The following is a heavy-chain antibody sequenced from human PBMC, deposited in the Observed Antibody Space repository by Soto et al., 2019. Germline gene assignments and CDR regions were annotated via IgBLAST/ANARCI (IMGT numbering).Heavy chain of an antibody. CDR2: INPNSGGT. D-gene: IGHD6-13*01. CDR3: ARVPDPEQQLVKRNTPIAAQFWADYFQH. Sequence: ASVKVSCKASGYTFTGYYMHWVRQAPGQGLEWMGWINPNSGGTNYAQKFQGRVTMTRDTSISTAYMELSRLRSDDTAVYYCARVPDPEQQLVKRNTPIAAQFWADYFQHWGQGTLVTVSS. J-gene: IGHJ1*01. V-gene: IGHV1-2*02. CDR1: GYTFTGYY.